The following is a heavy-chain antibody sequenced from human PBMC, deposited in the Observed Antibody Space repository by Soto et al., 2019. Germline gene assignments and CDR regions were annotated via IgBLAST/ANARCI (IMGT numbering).Heavy chain of an antibody. CDR1: GYSFTNYW. CDR2: IYPSDSDI. D-gene: IGHD4-17*01. CDR3: ARHGFYGDYSSNYFDP. V-gene: IGHV5-51*01. J-gene: IGHJ5*02. Sequence: PGESLKISCKGSGYSFTNYWIAWVRQMPGKGLEYMGIIYPSDSDIRYSPSFQGQVTISADKSISTAYLQWSSLKASDTAIYYCARHGFYGDYSSNYFDPWGQGTLVTVSS.